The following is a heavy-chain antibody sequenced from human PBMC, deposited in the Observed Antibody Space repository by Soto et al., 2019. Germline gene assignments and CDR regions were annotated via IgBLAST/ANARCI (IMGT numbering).Heavy chain of an antibody. D-gene: IGHD6-13*01. Sequence: QVHLVESGGGVVQPGRSLRLSCAASGFTFSSHGMHWIRQAPGKGPEWVALIWNDGSQKNYVDSVKGRFTISRDNSKNTLNLQMNSLRADDTAMYFCVRGIPSQYSSTWLYWHFDLWGPGTLVTVSS. CDR2: IWNDGSQK. CDR1: GFTFSSHG. V-gene: IGHV3-33*08. J-gene: IGHJ2*01. CDR3: VRGIPSQYSSTWLYWHFDL.